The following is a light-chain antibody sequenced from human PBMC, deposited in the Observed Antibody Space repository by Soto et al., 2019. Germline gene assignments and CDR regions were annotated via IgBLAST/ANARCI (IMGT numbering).Light chain of an antibody. CDR2: EVT. CDR1: GSDFGRYNR. Sequence: QSALTQPPSVSGSPGQSVTISCTGTGSDFGRYNRVSWYQHTPGTAPKLLIYEVTNRSWGLHQLFSGSRSGTTAFPTSSGQSAEDDADYCGGSVASSDTGVLGGGTKLTVL. V-gene: IGLV2-18*02. CDR3: GSVASSDTGV. J-gene: IGLJ3*02.